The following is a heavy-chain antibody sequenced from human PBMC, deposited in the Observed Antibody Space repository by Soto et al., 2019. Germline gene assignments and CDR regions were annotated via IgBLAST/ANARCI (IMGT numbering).Heavy chain of an antibody. D-gene: IGHD1-26*01. Sequence: GGSLRLSCAASGFTFSNAWMNWVRQAPGKGLEWVGRIKSKTDGGTTDYAAPVKGRFTISRDDSKNTLYLQMNSLKTEDTAVYYCTAEWELLRTDYYYGMDVWGQGTTVTGSS. V-gene: IGHV3-15*07. J-gene: IGHJ6*02. CDR2: IKSKTDGGTT. CDR1: GFTFSNAW. CDR3: TAEWELLRTDYYYGMDV.